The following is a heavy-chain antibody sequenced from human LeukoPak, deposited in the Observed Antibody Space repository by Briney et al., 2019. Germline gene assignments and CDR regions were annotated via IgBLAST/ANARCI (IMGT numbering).Heavy chain of an antibody. V-gene: IGHV3-21*01. J-gene: IGHJ4*02. Sequence: GGSLRLSCAASGFTFSSYSMNWVRQAPGKGLEWVSSISSSSSYIYYADSVKGRFTISRDNAKNSLYLQMNSLRAEDTAVYYCAREETTYYDFWSGYYKGGYFDYWGQGTLVTVSS. D-gene: IGHD3-3*01. CDR3: AREETTYYDFWSGYYKGGYFDY. CDR1: GFTFSSYS. CDR2: ISSSSSYI.